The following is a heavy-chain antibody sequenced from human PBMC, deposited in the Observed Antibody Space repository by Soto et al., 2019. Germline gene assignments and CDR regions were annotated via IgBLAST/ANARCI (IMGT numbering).Heavy chain of an antibody. Sequence: GGSLRLSCAASGFTFSSYAMSWVRQAPGKGLEWVSAISGSGGSTYYADSVKGRFTISRDNSKNTLYLQMNSLRAEDTAVYYCAEDRITYYYYGMDVWGQGTTVTVSS. V-gene: IGHV3-23*01. CDR1: GFTFSSYA. J-gene: IGHJ6*02. CDR3: AEDRITYYYYGMDV. D-gene: IGHD3-10*01. CDR2: ISGSGGST.